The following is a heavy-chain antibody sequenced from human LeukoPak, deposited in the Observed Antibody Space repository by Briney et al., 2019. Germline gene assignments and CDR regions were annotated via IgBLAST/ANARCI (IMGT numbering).Heavy chain of an antibody. Sequence: GGSLRLSCAASGFTFSSYSMNWVRQAPGKGLEWVSSISSSSSYIYYADSVKGRFTISRDNAKNSLYLQMNSLRAEDTAVYYRARKEAVAGRTPLWGQGTLVTVSS. CDR3: ARKEAVAGRTPL. J-gene: IGHJ4*02. CDR2: ISSSSSYI. V-gene: IGHV3-21*01. D-gene: IGHD6-19*01. CDR1: GFTFSSYS.